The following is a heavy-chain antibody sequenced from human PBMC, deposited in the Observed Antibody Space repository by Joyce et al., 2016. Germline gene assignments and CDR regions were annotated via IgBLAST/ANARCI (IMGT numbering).Heavy chain of an antibody. CDR3: ARVPAAGYYYGMDV. CDR1: GFRFSGYG. V-gene: IGHV3-33*01. J-gene: IGHJ6*02. Sequence: QVQLVESGGGVVQPGRSLRLTCAASGFRFSGYGIHWVRQAPGKGLEWVAVIWDEGSKREYGDSVKGRFTISRDNSKSTVSLQMNDVRVDDTALYYCARVPAAGYYYGMDVWGQGTAVSVSS. D-gene: IGHD3-9*01. CDR2: IWDEGSKR.